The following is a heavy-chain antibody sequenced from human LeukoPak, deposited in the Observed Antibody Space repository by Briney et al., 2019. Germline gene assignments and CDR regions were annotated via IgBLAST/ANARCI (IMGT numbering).Heavy chain of an antibody. J-gene: IGHJ4*02. D-gene: IGHD3-10*01. CDR2: ISSSSSYI. CDR3: ARARFGESVRPFDY. Sequence: GGSLRLSCAASGFTFSSYAMHWVRQAPGKGLEWVSPISSSSSYIYYADSVKGRFTISRDNAKNSLYLQMNSLRAEDTAVYYCARARFGESVRPFDYWGQGTLVTVSS. V-gene: IGHV3-21*01. CDR1: GFTFSSYA.